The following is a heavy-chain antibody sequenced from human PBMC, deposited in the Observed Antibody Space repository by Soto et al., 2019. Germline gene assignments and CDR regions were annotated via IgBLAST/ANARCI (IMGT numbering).Heavy chain of an antibody. V-gene: IGHV1-69*02. CDR1: GGTFSSYT. J-gene: IGHJ3*02. CDR3: ARRYCSGGSCYSGDAFDI. CDR2: IIPILGIA. Sequence: QVQLVQSGAEVKKPGSSVKVSCKASGGTFSSYTISWVRQAPGQGLEWMGRIIPILGIANYAQKFQGRVTITADKSTSTASMELSSLRSEDTAVYYCARRYCSGGSCYSGDAFDIWGQGTMVTVSS. D-gene: IGHD2-15*01.